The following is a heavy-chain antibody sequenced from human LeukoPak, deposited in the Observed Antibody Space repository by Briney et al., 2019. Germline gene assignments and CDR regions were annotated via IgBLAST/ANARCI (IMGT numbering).Heavy chain of an antibody. CDR3: AKDIDWLAFED. Sequence: GGSLRLSCAASGFTFSSYAMSWVRQAPGKGLEWVSAISGSGGSTYYADSVKGRFTISRDNYKNTLYLQMNSLRVEDTALYYCAKDIDWLAFEDWGQGTLVTVSS. CDR2: ISGSGGST. V-gene: IGHV3-23*01. J-gene: IGHJ4*02. D-gene: IGHD6-19*01. CDR1: GFTFSSYA.